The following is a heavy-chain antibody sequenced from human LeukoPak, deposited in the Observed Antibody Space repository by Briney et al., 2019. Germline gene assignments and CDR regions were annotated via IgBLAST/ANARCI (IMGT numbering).Heavy chain of an antibody. CDR3: ARDIREVGATHYFDY. Sequence: SDTLSLTCTVSGGSITSYYWSWIRQPPGEGLEYIGQIHFSGSANYNPSLESRVAMSLDASKNQFSLKVSSGTAADTAIYYCARDIREVGATHYFDYWGQGSLVTVSP. CDR2: IHFSGSA. V-gene: IGHV4-59*01. D-gene: IGHD1-26*01. CDR1: GGSITSYY. J-gene: IGHJ4*02.